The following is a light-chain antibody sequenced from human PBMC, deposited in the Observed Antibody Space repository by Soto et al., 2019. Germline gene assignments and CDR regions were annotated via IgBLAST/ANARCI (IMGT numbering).Light chain of an antibody. CDR1: QSISSW. J-gene: IGKJ1*01. CDR3: QQYNSYSQT. CDR2: DAS. Sequence: DIQMTQSPSTLSASVGDRVTITCRASQSISSWLAWYQQKPGKAPKLLIYDASSLESGVPSRFSGSGSGTAFTLTISSLQPDDFATYYCQQYNSYSQTFGQGTKVDIK. V-gene: IGKV1-5*01.